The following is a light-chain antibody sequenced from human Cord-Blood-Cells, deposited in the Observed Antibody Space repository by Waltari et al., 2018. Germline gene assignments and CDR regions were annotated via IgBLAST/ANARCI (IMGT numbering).Light chain of an antibody. CDR3: QQYNNWPPAT. CDR2: GAS. V-gene: IGKV3-15*01. J-gene: IGKJ2*01. Sequence: EIVMTQSPATLSVSPGERATLSCRASQSVSSNLAWYQQKPGQAPRLLIYGASTRATGNPGRFRGSGSGTEFNLTIHNLQSENFAVYYCQQYNNWPPATFGQGTKLEIK. CDR1: QSVSSN.